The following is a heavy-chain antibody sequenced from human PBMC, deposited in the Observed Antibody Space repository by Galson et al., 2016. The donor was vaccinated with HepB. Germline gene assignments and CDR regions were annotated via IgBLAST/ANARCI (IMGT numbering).Heavy chain of an antibody. CDR2: ISAYSGKT. Sequence: SVKVSCKASGFNFDTHGFNWVRQAPGRGLEWMGWISAYSGKTNYVQRFQGRLTMTTDSSASTAYMDLRSLTSDETAVYFCACAIGWSLPFDWGQGTLVTVSS. CDR1: GFNFDTHG. J-gene: IGHJ4*02. CDR3: ACAIGWSLPFD. V-gene: IGHV1-18*01. D-gene: IGHD2-15*01.